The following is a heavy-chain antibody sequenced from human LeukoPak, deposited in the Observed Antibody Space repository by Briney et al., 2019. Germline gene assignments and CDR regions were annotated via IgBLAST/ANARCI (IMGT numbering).Heavy chain of an antibody. CDR2: ISYDGSNK. Sequence: GGSLRLSCAASGFTFSSYGMHWVRQAPGKGLEWVAVISYDGSNKYYADSVKGRFTISRDNSKNTLYLQMNSLRAEDTAVYYCVRDRTPPRSYASGWFDPWGQGTLVTVSS. CDR1: GFTFSSYG. V-gene: IGHV3-30*03. CDR3: VRDRTPPRSYASGWFDP. D-gene: IGHD3-10*01. J-gene: IGHJ5*02.